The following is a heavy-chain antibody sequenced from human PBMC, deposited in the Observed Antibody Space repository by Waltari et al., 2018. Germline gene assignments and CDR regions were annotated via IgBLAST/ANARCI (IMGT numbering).Heavy chain of an antibody. Sequence: QVQLVQSGAEVKKPGSSVKVSCKASGGTFSSYAIRWVRQAPGQGLEWMVGMFPMLGIANCAQKFHGRVTITADKSTSTAYMELSSLRSEDTAVYYCARGGGGDYYFDYWGQGTLVTVSS. CDR2: MFPMLGIA. CDR3: ARGGGGDYYFDY. V-gene: IGHV1-69*10. D-gene: IGHD2-21*01. CDR1: GGTFSSYA. J-gene: IGHJ4*02.